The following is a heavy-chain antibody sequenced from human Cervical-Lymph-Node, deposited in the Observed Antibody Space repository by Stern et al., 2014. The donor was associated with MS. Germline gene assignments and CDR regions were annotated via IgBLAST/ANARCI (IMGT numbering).Heavy chain of an antibody. Sequence: QEQLVQSGVEMKKPGASVKVSCKASGYTFASYGLSWVRQAPGQGLEWMGWISGHNSNTNYAQNFQGRVTMTTDISTSTAYIELRSLTSHDTAVYYCARGEVYGFDLWGQGTMVTVSS. CDR1: GYTFASYG. D-gene: IGHD5/OR15-5a*01. CDR3: ARGEVYGFDL. J-gene: IGHJ3*01. CDR2: ISGHNSNT. V-gene: IGHV1-18*01.